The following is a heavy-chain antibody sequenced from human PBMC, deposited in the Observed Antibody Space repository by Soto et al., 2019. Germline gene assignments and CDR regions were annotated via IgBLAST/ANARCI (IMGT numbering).Heavy chain of an antibody. Sequence: VGSLRLSCAASGFTFTRYGIHWVRQAPGKGLEWVAVISFDGSNKNYADSVQGRFTVSRDNLRTMLYLQMNSLRAEDTAVYHCVKERYAQLWLEDYGMDVWGQGTTVTVSS. CDR2: ISFDGSNK. J-gene: IGHJ6*01. D-gene: IGHD5-18*01. CDR3: VKERYAQLWLEDYGMDV. V-gene: IGHV3-30*18. CDR1: GFTFTRYG.